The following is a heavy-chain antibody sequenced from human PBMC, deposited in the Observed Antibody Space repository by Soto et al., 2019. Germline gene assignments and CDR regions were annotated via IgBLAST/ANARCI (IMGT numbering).Heavy chain of an antibody. V-gene: IGHV3-48*03. Sequence: PGGSLRLSCAASGFTFSSYEMNWVRQAPGKGLEWVSYISGSGTTVSYADSVKGRFTISRDNAKNSVFLQMNSLRVEDTAVYYCAKRGGRGYDPWGQGTLVTVSS. J-gene: IGHJ5*02. CDR3: AKRGGRGYDP. D-gene: IGHD3-10*01. CDR2: ISGSGTTV. CDR1: GFTFSSYE.